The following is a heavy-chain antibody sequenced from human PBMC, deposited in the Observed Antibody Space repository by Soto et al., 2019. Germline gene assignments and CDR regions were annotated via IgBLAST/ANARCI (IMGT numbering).Heavy chain of an antibody. J-gene: IGHJ6*02. CDR3: ARGVPYGSGRGGRDV. Sequence: QVQLVQSGAEVKKPGASVKVSCKASGYTFTNYGINWVRQAPGQGLEWMGWLIPYNGNTNYAPKLQGRVTMTTDTSTSTAYMELRSLRSDDTAVYYCARGVPYGSGRGGRDVWGQGTTVTVSS. V-gene: IGHV1-18*01. CDR1: GYTFTNYG. CDR2: LIPYNGNT. D-gene: IGHD3-10*01.